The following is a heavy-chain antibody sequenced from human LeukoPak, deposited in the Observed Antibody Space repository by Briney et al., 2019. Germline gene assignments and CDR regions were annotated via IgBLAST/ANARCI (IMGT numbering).Heavy chain of an antibody. J-gene: IGHJ6*02. V-gene: IGHV1-69*13. Sequence: SVKVSCKASGYTFTSYGISWVRQAPGQGLEWMGGIIPIFGTANYAQKFQGRVTITADESTSTAYMELSSLRSEDTAVYYCAGLWFGELLPRYYYYGMDVWGQGTTVTVSS. CDR2: IIPIFGTA. CDR1: GYTFTSYG. D-gene: IGHD3-10*01. CDR3: AGLWFGELLPRYYYYGMDV.